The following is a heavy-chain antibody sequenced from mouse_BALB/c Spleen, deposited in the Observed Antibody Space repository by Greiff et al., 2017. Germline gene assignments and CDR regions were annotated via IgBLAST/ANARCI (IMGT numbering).Heavy chain of an antibody. CDR1: GFSLTSYG. J-gene: IGHJ1*01. CDR3: ARDNWDWGYFDV. D-gene: IGHD4-1*01. Sequence: VQRVESGPGLVAPSQSLSITCTVSGFSLTSYGVHWVRQPPGKGLEWLGVIWAGGSTNYNSALMSRLSISKDNSKSQVFLKMNSLQTDDTAMYYCARDNWDWGYFDVWGAGTTVTVSS. CDR2: IWAGGST. V-gene: IGHV2-9*02.